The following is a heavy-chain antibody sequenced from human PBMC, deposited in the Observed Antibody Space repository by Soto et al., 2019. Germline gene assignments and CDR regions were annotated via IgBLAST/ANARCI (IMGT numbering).Heavy chain of an antibody. Sequence: QVQLVESGGCVVQPGRSLRLSCAASGFTFSSYGMHWVRQAPGKGLEWVAVIWYDGSNKYYADSVKGRFTISRDNSKNTLYLQMNSLRAEDTAVYYCARGIVVAHYYYYGMDVWGQGTTVTVSS. J-gene: IGHJ6*02. V-gene: IGHV3-33*01. D-gene: IGHD3-22*01. CDR2: IWYDGSNK. CDR1: GFTFSSYG. CDR3: ARGIVVAHYYYYGMDV.